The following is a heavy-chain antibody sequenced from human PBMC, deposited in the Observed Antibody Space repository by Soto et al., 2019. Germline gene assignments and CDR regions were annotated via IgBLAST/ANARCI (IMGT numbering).Heavy chain of an antibody. D-gene: IGHD1-26*01. CDR1: GFTFSSYA. J-gene: IGHJ4*02. CDR2: SSGSGGST. Sequence: GGSLRLSCAASGFTFSSYAMSWVRQAPGKGLEWVSASSGSGGSTYYADSVKGRFTISRDNSKNTLYLQMNSLRAEDKAVYYCAKSPPTRYSGSYYFDYWGQGTLVTVSS. V-gene: IGHV3-23*01. CDR3: AKSPPTRYSGSYYFDY.